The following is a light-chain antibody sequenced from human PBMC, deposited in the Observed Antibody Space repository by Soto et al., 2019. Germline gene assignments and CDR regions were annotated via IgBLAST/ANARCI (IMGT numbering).Light chain of an antibody. CDR1: SSDVGGYNY. J-gene: IGLJ1*01. CDR3: SSYTSSSTLGV. CDR2: DVS. V-gene: IGLV2-14*01. Sequence: QSALTQPASVSGSPGQSITISCTGTSSDVGGYNYVSWYQQHPGKAPKLMIYDVSNRPSGVSNRFSGSKSGNTASLTISGLXAEDEADYYCSSYTSSSTLGVFGTGTKLTVL.